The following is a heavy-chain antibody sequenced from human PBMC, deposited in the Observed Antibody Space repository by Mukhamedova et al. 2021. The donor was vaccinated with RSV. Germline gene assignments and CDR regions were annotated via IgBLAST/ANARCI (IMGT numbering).Heavy chain of an antibody. CDR3: ARRASLAAAGTTFDY. V-gene: IGHV4-4*02. J-gene: IGHJ4*02. CDR2: IYHSGSI. D-gene: IGHD6-13*01. Sequence: GEIYHSGSINYNPFLKSRVTISVDKSKNQFSLKLSSVTAADTAVYYCARRASLAAAGTTFDYWGQGTLVTVSS.